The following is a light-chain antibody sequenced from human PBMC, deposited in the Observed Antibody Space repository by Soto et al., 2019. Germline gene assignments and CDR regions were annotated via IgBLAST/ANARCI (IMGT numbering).Light chain of an antibody. CDR3: QQHGTSPIT. CDR1: EGVASNY. J-gene: IGKJ5*01. V-gene: IGKV3-20*01. Sequence: EIVLTQSPGTLSLSPGERATLSCRASEGVASNYLAWYQQKPGQAPRLLIYTASSRATGIPDRCSGSGSGTDFTLTISRLEPEDFAVYYCQQHGTSPITFGQGTRLEIK. CDR2: TAS.